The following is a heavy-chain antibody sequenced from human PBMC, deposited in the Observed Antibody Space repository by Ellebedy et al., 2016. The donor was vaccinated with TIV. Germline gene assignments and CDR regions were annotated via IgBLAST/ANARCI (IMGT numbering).Heavy chain of an antibody. D-gene: IGHD3-10*01. CDR1: GGSISTYY. Sequence: MPSETLSLTCSVSGGSISTYYWNWIRHLPGKGLEWIGYIYYTGNTNYNPSLKSRVTISVDTSKNQFSLKLSSVTAADTAVYYCARIGGNGSGSYYRGDDYWGQGTLVTVSS. V-gene: IGHV4-59*12. CDR3: ARIGGNGSGSYYRGDDY. J-gene: IGHJ4*02. CDR2: IYYTGNT.